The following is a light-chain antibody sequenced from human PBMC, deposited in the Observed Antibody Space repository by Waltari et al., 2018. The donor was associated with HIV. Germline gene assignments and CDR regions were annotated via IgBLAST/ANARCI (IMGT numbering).Light chain of an antibody. J-gene: IGKJ1*01. CDR1: QGISTY. CDR2: AAD. CDR3: QHVSSYPRT. V-gene: IGKV1-9*01. Sequence: DIQLTQSPSFVSASVGDRVIITCRARQGISTYLVWYQQRSGKPHEHLLYAADTLRSWVPSRFSGRGSGTEFTLTISSLQPEDFATYFCQHVSSYPRTCGQGTKVEVK.